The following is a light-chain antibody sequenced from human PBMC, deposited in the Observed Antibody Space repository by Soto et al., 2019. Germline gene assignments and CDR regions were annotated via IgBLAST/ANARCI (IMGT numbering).Light chain of an antibody. CDR3: FSYAGSYTLV. CDR2: DVS. J-gene: IGLJ2*01. CDR1: SSDVGIFNY. Sequence: QSVLTQPPSASGSPGQSVTISCTGTSSDVGIFNYVSWYQQHPGKAPKLMIYDVSKRPSGVPDRFSGSKSGNTASLTISGLQAEDEADYYCFSYAGSYTLVFGGGTQLTVL. V-gene: IGLV2-11*01.